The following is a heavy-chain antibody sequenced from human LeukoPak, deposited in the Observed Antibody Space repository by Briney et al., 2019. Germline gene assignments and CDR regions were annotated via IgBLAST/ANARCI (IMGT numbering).Heavy chain of an antibody. CDR3: AAHVDTAMGTGYYYYMDV. CDR2: IYDSGST. J-gene: IGHJ6*03. CDR1: GGSISSYY. D-gene: IGHD5-18*01. V-gene: IGHV4-59*12. Sequence: SETLSLTCTVSGGSISSYYWSWIRQPPGKGLEWIGYIYDSGSTNYNPSLKSRVTISVDTSKNQFSLKLSSVTAADTAVYYCAAHVDTAMGTGYYYYMDVWGKGTTVTVSS.